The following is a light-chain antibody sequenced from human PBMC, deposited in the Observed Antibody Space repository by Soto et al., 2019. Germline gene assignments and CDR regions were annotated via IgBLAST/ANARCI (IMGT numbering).Light chain of an antibody. CDR2: EVS. CDR3: SSYAGSNNLRHV. J-gene: IGLJ1*01. CDR1: SSDVGGYNY. V-gene: IGLV2-8*01. Sequence: QSALTQPPSASGSPGQSVTISCTGTSSDVGGYNYVSWYQQHPGKAPKLMIYEVSKRPSGVPDRFSGSKSGNTASLTVSGLQAEDEADYYCSSYAGSNNLRHVFGTGTKVTVL.